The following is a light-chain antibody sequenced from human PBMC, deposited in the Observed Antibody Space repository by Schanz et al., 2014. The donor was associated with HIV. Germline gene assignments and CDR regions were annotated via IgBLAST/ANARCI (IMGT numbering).Light chain of an antibody. CDR1: QTVSSNS. J-gene: IGKJ1*01. V-gene: IGKV3-20*01. CDR2: SAS. Sequence: EIVLTQSPVILSLSPGERATLSCRASQTVSSNSLGWYQQKRGQVPRLLIYSASRRANGIPDRFSGSGSGTDFTLTISRLEPEDFAVYYCQLYGESPPWTFGQGTKVEMK. CDR3: QLYGESPPWT.